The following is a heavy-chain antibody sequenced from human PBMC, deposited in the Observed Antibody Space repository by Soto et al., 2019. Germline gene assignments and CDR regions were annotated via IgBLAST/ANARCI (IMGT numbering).Heavy chain of an antibody. CDR3: TTGSSDFWSGYADWFFDL. D-gene: IGHD3-3*01. CDR1: GFTFSSYA. V-gene: IGHV3-23*01. J-gene: IGHJ2*01. CDR2: ISGSGGST. Sequence: GGSLRLSCAASGFTFSSYAMSWVRQAPGKGLEWVSAISGSGGSTYYADSVKGRFTISRDNSKNTLYLQMNSLRAEDTAVYYCTTGSSDFWSGYADWFFDLWARGTLVTVSS.